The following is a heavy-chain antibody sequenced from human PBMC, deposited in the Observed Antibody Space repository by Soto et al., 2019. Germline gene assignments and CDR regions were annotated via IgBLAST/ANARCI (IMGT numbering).Heavy chain of an antibody. V-gene: IGHV1-2*02. J-gene: IGHJ4*02. Sequence: WASVKVSCKTSGYTFTGYYMHWMRQAPGQGLEWMGWINPNSGGTNYAQKFQGRVTMTRDTSISTAYMELTELRSDDTAVYYCARNSGYNEFWGQGXLVTVYS. CDR2: INPNSGGT. CDR3: ARNSGYNEF. CDR1: GYTFTGYY. D-gene: IGHD5-12*01.